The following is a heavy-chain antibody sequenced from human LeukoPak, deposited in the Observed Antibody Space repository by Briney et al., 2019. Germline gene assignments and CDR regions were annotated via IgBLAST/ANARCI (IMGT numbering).Heavy chain of an antibody. CDR3: ARNGGSGTYYDGSFDY. CDR2: IYSSGST. J-gene: IGHJ4*02. V-gene: IGHV4-4*07. CDR1: GGSISSYY. Sequence: SETLSLTCTVSGGSISSYYWSWIRQSAGKGLEYIGRIYSSGSTNCNPSLKSRISMSVDTSKNQFSLKLSSVTAADTAVYYCARNGGSGTYYDGSFDYWGQGTLVTVSS. D-gene: IGHD1-26*01.